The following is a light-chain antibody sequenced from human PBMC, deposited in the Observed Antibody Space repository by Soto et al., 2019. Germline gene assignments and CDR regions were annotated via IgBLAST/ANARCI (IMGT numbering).Light chain of an antibody. Sequence: EIVLTQSPATLSLSPGERATLSCRASQSVSSFLAWYQQKPGQAPRLLISDASNRATGIPARFSGSGSGTDFTLTISSLEPEDFAVYYCQQRGNWPQTFGQGTKVEIK. CDR3: QQRGNWPQT. CDR2: DAS. CDR1: QSVSSF. V-gene: IGKV3-11*01. J-gene: IGKJ1*01.